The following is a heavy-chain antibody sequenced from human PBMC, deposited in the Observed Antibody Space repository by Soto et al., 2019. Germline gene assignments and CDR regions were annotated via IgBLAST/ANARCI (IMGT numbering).Heavy chain of an antibody. CDR3: ARDREMTYFDY. D-gene: IGHD1-26*01. CDR2: IYYSGNT. V-gene: IGHV4-59*01. J-gene: IGHJ4*02. Sequence: QVQLQESGPGLVKPSETLSLTCTVSGGSINSYYWTWIRQPPGKGLEWIGNIYYSGNTNYHPSLKSXXTXSXXTSKNQLSLRLSSVTAADTAVYYCARDREMTYFDYWGQGTLVIVSS. CDR1: GGSINSYY.